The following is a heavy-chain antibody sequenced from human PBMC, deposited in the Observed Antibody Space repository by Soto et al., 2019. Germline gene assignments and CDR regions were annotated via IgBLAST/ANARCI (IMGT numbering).Heavy chain of an antibody. D-gene: IGHD5-12*01. J-gene: IGHJ4*02. CDR3: AEDLGGGGYNLCR. Sequence: QVQLVQSGAEVKKPGASVKVSCKASGYTFTSYYMHWVRQAPGQGLEWMGIINPSGGSTSYAQKFQGRVTMPRDTSTSTVYMELSSLRSEDTAVYYWAEDLGGGGYNLCRWGQGTLVTVSS. V-gene: IGHV1-46*01. CDR1: GYTFTSYY. CDR2: INPSGGST.